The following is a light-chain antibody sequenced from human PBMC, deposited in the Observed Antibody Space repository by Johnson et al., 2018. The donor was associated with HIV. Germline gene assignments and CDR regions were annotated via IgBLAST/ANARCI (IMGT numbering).Light chain of an antibody. CDR2: ANN. CDR1: SSNIGNNL. Sequence: QSVLTQPPSVSAPPGQKVTISCSGSSSNIGNNLASWYQQLPGTATKLLIYANNKRHSGISDRFSGSKSGTSATLGITGLQTGDEADYYCGTCDSSLSAGGVFGTVTKVTFL. V-gene: IGLV1-51*02. J-gene: IGLJ1*01. CDR3: GTCDSSLSAGGV.